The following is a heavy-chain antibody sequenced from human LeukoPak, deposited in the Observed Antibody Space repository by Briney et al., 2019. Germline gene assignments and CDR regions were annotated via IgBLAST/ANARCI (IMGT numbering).Heavy chain of an antibody. D-gene: IGHD4-17*01. Sequence: SETLSLTCTVSGGSISSYYWSWIRQPPGKGLEWIGYIYYSGSTNYNPSLKSRITMSVDTSKSQFSLKLSSVTAADTAVYYCARESPRSTVTTRFDYWGQGSLVTVSS. CDR3: ARESPRSTVTTRFDY. CDR2: IYYSGST. CDR1: GGSISSYY. V-gene: IGHV4-59*12. J-gene: IGHJ4*02.